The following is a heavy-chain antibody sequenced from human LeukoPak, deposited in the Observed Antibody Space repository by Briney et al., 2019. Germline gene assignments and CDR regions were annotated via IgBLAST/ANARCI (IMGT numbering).Heavy chain of an antibody. CDR1: GFDFGAYE. V-gene: IGHV3-48*03. Sequence: GGSLRLSCAASGFDFGAYEMNWVRQAPGKGLEWVAYFAGSDTTKYYADSVRGRFTISRDNAKKSLYLQMNSLRAEDTALYYCTTLGYHLDSWGQGALVTVSS. D-gene: IGHD3-22*01. CDR2: FAGSDTTK. J-gene: IGHJ4*02. CDR3: TTLGYHLDS.